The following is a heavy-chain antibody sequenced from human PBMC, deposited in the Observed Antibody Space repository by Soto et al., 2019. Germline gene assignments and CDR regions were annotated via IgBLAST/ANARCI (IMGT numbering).Heavy chain of an antibody. V-gene: IGHV1-8*01. Sequence: ASVKVSCKASGYTFTNYDINWVRQATGQGLEWMGWMNPNSGNTGYAQKFQGRVTMTRNTSISTAYMELSSLRSEDTAVYYRATYSSGWSDSFDIWGQGTMVNVSS. J-gene: IGHJ3*02. CDR3: ATYSSGWSDSFDI. D-gene: IGHD6-19*01. CDR1: GYTFTNYD. CDR2: MNPNSGNT.